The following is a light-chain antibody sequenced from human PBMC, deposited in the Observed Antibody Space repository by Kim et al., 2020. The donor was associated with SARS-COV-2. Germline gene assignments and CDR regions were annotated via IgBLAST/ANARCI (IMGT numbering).Light chain of an antibody. CDR1: YNY. J-gene: IGLJ2*01. V-gene: IGLV2-14*03. CDR3: SSFASSSIVI. CDR2: DVT. Sequence: YNYVSWYQCHPGKAPKLIIYDVTKRPSGVSFRFSASKPGNTASLTISGLQGEDEADYYCSSFASSSIVIFGGGTQLTVL.